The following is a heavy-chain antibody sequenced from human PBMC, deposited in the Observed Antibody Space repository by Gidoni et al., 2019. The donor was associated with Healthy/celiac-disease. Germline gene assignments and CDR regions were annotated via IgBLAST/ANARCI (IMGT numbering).Heavy chain of an antibody. V-gene: IGHV3-13*01. CDR3: ARALPIFGVDNYYYYGMDV. CDR1: GFTFSSYD. D-gene: IGHD3-3*01. Sequence: EVQLVASGGGLVQPGGSLRLSCAASGFTFSSYDMHWVRQATGKGLEWVSAIGTAGDTYYPGSVKGRFTISRENAKNSLYLQMNSLRAGDTAVYYCARALPIFGVDNYYYYGMDVWGQGTTVTVSS. J-gene: IGHJ6*02. CDR2: IGTAGDT.